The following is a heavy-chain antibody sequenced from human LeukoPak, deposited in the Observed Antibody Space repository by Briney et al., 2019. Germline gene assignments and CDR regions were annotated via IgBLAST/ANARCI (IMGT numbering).Heavy chain of an antibody. Sequence: GGSLRLSCAGSGLTFSSYWMSWVRQAPGKGLEWVANIKQDESEKYYVDSVKGRFTISRDNAKNSLYLQMNSLRAEDTALYYCARDADTATHYLDYWGQGTLVTVSS. D-gene: IGHD5-18*01. J-gene: IGHJ4*02. V-gene: IGHV3-7*03. CDR2: IKQDESEK. CDR1: GLTFSSYW. CDR3: ARDADTATHYLDY.